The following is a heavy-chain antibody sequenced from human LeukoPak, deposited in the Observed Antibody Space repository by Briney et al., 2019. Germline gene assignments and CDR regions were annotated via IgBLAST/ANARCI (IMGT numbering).Heavy chain of an antibody. D-gene: IGHD2-2*01. CDR2: ISAYNGNT. CDR3: ARDSPYCSSTSCYLQTYYYYYMDV. J-gene: IGHJ6*03. Sequence: ASVKVSCKASGYTFTSYGISWVRQAPGQGLEWMGWISAYNGNTNYAQKLQGRVTMTTDTSTSTAYMELRSLRSDDTAVYYCARDSPYCSSTSCYLQTYYYYYMDVWGNGTTVTVSS. CDR1: GYTFTSYG. V-gene: IGHV1-18*01.